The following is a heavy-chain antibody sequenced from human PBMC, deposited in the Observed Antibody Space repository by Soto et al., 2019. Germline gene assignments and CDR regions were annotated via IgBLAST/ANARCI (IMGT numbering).Heavy chain of an antibody. CDR3: VRRPDGGYYFDY. J-gene: IGHJ4*02. Sequence: ESLKTSFKGSGYSFTHYWHGWVRQMPGKGLEWMGLIYPYDSETRYSPSFQGQVTMSVDKPISTAYLQWSSLKASDTAMYYCVRRPDGGYYFDYWGQGTLVTVSS. CDR1: GYSFTHYW. CDR2: IYPYDSET. D-gene: IGHD3-22*01. V-gene: IGHV5-51*04.